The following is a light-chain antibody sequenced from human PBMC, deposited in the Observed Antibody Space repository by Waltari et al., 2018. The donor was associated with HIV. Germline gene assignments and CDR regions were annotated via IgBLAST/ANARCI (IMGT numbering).Light chain of an antibody. CDR2: GVT. V-gene: IGLV2-14*01. Sequence: QSALPQPASVSGSPGQSLTITCTGTHRNIGFFNLFSWYQQYPGKAPQLIIYGVTSRPPGVSNRFSGSKSGNTASLTISGLQTDDEAEYYCNSYSSDDTVVFGGGTKLTVL. CDR1: HRNIGFFNL. CDR3: NSYSSDDTVV. J-gene: IGLJ2*01.